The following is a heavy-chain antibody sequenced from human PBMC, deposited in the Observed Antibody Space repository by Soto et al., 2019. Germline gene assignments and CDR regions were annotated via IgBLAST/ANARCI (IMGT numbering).Heavy chain of an antibody. J-gene: IGHJ5*02. V-gene: IGHV5-51*01. CDR3: ARLAFYGDYVFSWFDP. Sequence: GESLKISCKGSGYSFTSYWIGWVRQMPGKGLEWMGIIYPGDSDTRYSPSFQGQVTISADKSISTAYLQWSSLKASDPAMYYCARLAFYGDYVFSWFDPWGQETLVTVSS. CDR2: IYPGDSDT. D-gene: IGHD4-17*01. CDR1: GYSFTSYW.